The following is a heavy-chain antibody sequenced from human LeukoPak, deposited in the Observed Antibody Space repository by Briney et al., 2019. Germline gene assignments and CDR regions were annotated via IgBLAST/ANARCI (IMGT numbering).Heavy chain of an antibody. D-gene: IGHD6-19*01. V-gene: IGHV3-21*01. CDR2: ISSSSSYI. J-gene: IGHJ4*02. CDR3: ARGWSRYSSGWKYYFDY. Sequence: PGGSLRLSCAASGFTFSSYSMNWVRQAPGKGLEWVSSISSSSSYIYYADSVKGRFTISRDNAKNSLYLQMNSLRAEDTAVYYCARGWSRYSSGWKYYFDYWGQGTLVTVSS. CDR1: GFTFSSYS.